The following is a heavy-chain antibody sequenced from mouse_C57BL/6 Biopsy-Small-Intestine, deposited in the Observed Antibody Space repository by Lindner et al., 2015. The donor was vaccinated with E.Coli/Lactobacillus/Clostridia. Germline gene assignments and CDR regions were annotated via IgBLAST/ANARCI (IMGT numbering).Heavy chain of an antibody. CDR3: GSSTGIGFDY. CDR1: GFNIKDSY. Sequence: VQLQESGAELVKPGASVKLSCTASGFNIKDSYMHWVKERTEQGLDWIGRIDPEDGETKYAPKFQGKATITTDTSSNTVCLQLSSLTSEDTAVYYCGSSTGIGFDYWGQGTTLTVSS. J-gene: IGHJ2*01. D-gene: IGHD4-1*02. CDR2: IDPEDGET. V-gene: IGHV14-2*01.